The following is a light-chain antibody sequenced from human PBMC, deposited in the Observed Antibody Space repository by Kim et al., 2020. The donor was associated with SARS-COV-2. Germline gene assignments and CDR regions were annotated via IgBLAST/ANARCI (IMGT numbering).Light chain of an antibody. CDR3: SSYTSSSTYV. V-gene: IGLV2-14*01. Sequence: QSALTQPASVSGSPGQSITISCTGTSSDVGGYNYVSWYQQYPDKAPKLMIYDVSRRPSGVSNHFSGSKSGNTASLTISGLQAEDEADYYCSSYTSSSTYVFGTGTKVTVL. CDR1: SSDVGGYNY. J-gene: IGLJ1*01. CDR2: DVS.